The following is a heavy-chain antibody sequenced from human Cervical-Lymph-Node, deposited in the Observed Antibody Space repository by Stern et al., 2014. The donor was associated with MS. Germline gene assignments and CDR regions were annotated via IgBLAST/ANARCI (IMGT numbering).Heavy chain of an antibody. CDR1: GFSLSSDGMR. CDR2: IDWTIDK. J-gene: IGHJ6*02. D-gene: IGHD1-26*01. Sequence: QVTLRASGPAVVKPTQTLTLTCTFSGFSLSSDGMRVTWIRQPPGKALEWLAPIDWTIDKYYNTSLKTRLTISKDTPKNQVVLTMTNIDPMDTATYYCARMVGATGYYYDVDVWGQGTTVPVSS. CDR3: ARMVGATGYYYDVDV. V-gene: IGHV2-70*01.